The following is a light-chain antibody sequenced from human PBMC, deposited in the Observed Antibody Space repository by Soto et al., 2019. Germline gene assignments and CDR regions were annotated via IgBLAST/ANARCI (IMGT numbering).Light chain of an antibody. CDR2: KAS. Sequence: DIQMTQSPSTLSGSVGDRANITCRASQTISSWLAWYQQKPGEAPKLLIYKASYLESGVPSRFSSSGSGTEFTLTISSLQPEDLATYYCQHYSAFSVTFGQGTKVDIK. CDR1: QTISSW. J-gene: IGKJ1*01. V-gene: IGKV1-5*03. CDR3: QHYSAFSVT.